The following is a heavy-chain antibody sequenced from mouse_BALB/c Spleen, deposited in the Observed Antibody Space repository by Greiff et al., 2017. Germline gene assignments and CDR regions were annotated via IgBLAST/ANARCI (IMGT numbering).Heavy chain of an antibody. CDR3: ARSEDWVLYWYFDV. J-gene: IGHJ1*01. CDR1: GYSITSDYA. Sequence: EVKLQESGPGLVKPSQSLSLTCTVTGYSITSDYAWNWIRQFPGNKLEWMGYISYSGSTSYNPSLKSRISITRDTSKNQFFLQLNSVTTEDTATYYCARSEDWVLYWYFDVWGAGTTVTVSS. V-gene: IGHV3-2*02. CDR2: ISYSGST. D-gene: IGHD4-1*01.